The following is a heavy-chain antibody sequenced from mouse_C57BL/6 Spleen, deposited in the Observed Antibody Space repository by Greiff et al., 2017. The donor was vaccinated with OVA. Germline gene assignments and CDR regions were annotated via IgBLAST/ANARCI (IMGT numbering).Heavy chain of an antibody. CDR3: TGGRSGDCDY. Sequence: EVKVEESGGGLVQPGGSMKLSCVASGFTFSNYWMNWVRQSPEKGLEWVAQIRLKSDTYATHYAESVTGRFTISRDDSKSSVYLQMNNLRAEDTGIYYCTGGRSGDCDYWGQGTTLTVSS. J-gene: IGHJ2*01. CDR1: GFTFSNYW. D-gene: IGHD1-1*01. CDR2: IRLKSDTYAT. V-gene: IGHV6-3*01.